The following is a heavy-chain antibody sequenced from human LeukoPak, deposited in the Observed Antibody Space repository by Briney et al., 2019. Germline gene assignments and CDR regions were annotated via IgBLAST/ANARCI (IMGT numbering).Heavy chain of an antibody. CDR3: ASLALPRIKISYGMDV. V-gene: IGHV4-34*01. J-gene: IGHJ6*02. CDR1: GGSFSGYY. CDR2: INHSGST. D-gene: IGHD3-3*01. Sequence: PSETLSLTCAVYGGSFSGYYWSWIRQPPGKGLEWIGEINHSGSTNYNPSLKSRVTISVDTSKNQFSLKLSSVTAADTAVYYCASLALPRIKISYGMDVWGQGTTVTVSS.